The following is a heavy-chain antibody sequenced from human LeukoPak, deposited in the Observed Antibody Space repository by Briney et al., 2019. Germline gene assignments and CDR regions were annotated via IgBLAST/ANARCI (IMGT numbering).Heavy chain of an antibody. V-gene: IGHV4-31*03. CDR2: IYYSGST. Sequence: SETLSLTCTVSDGSISSGGYYWSWIRQHPGKGLEWIGYIYYSGSTYYNPSLKSRVTISVDTSKNQFSLKLSSVTAADTAVYYCARGPGSYPLDYWGQGTLVTVSS. D-gene: IGHD1-26*01. CDR3: ARGPGSYPLDY. J-gene: IGHJ4*02. CDR1: DGSISSGGYY.